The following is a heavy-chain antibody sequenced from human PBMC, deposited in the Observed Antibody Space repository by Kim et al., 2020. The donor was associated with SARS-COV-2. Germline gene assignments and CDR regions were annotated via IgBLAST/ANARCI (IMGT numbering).Heavy chain of an antibody. J-gene: IGHJ6*02. CDR2: IYYSGST. CDR3: ARDPRRIAAAGSDYYYYYGMDV. CDR1: GGSISSYY. D-gene: IGHD6-13*01. V-gene: IGHV4-59*13. Sequence: SETLSLTCTVSGGSISSYYWSWIRQPPGKGLEWIGYIYYSGSTNYNPSLKSRVTISVDTSKNQFSLKLSSVTAADTAVYYCARDPRRIAAAGSDYYYYYGMDVWGQGTTVTVSS.